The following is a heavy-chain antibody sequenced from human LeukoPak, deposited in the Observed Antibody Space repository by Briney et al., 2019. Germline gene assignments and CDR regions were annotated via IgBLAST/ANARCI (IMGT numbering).Heavy chain of an antibody. Sequence: GASVKVSCKASGGTFSSYAISWVRQAPGQGLEWMGGIIPIFGTANYAQKFQGRVTITADESTSTAYMELSSLRSEDTTVYYCARFGGTVTEKHFDYWGQGTLVTVSS. CDR1: GGTFSSYA. CDR2: IIPIFGTA. J-gene: IGHJ4*02. V-gene: IGHV1-69*13. D-gene: IGHD4-17*01. CDR3: ARFGGTVTEKHFDY.